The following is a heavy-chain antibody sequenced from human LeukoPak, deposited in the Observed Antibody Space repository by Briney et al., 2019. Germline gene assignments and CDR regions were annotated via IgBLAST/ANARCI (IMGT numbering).Heavy chain of an antibody. D-gene: IGHD3-22*01. J-gene: IGHJ4*02. CDR3: AKGTKKYYYDSSGYDY. V-gene: IGHV3-23*01. CDR1: GFTFSTYG. CDR2: ISGSGGST. Sequence: GGSLRLSCAASGFTFSTYGMDWVRQAPGKGLEWVSAISGSGGSTYYADSVKGRFTISRDNSKNTLYLQMNSLRAEDTAVYYCAKGTKKYYYDSSGYDYWGQGTLVTVSS.